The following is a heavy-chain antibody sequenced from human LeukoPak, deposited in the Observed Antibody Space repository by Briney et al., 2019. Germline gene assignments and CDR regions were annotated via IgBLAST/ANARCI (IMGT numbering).Heavy chain of an antibody. CDR1: GGSFSGYY. Sequence: SETLSLTCAVYGGSFSGYYWSWIRQPPGKGLEWIGEINHSGSTNYNPSLKSRVTISVDTSKNQFSLQLSSVTAADTAVYYCARAATVEYWGQGTLVTVSS. CDR2: INHSGST. V-gene: IGHV4-34*01. J-gene: IGHJ4*02. D-gene: IGHD4-17*01. CDR3: ARAATVEY.